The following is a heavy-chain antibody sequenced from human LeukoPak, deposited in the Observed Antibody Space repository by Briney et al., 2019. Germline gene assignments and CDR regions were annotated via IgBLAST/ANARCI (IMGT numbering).Heavy chain of an antibody. CDR2: INFNSGAT. D-gene: IGHD5-12*01. Sequence: GASVKVSCKASGYTFTGYYIHWVRQAPGQGLEWMGWINFNSGATNYAQKFQGRVTMTRDTSISTAYMELTRLASDDTAVYYCARDGSLAYWGQGTLVTVSS. CDR3: ARDGSLAY. J-gene: IGHJ4*02. V-gene: IGHV1-2*02. CDR1: GYTFTGYY.